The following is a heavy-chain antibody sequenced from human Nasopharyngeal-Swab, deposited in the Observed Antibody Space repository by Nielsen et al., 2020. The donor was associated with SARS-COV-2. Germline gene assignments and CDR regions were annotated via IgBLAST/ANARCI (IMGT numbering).Heavy chain of an antibody. D-gene: IGHD1-1*01. Sequence: ASVKVSCKTSGYTFASFDINWVRQATGRGLEWVGWMKLDSGDTHYAQEFQGKVTLTRDTSRSTAYMELSSLRSEDTAVYYCARSPRTKRHLDYWGQGTLVTVSS. CDR3: ARSPRTKRHLDY. CDR2: MKLDSGDT. J-gene: IGHJ4*02. V-gene: IGHV1-8*01. CDR1: GYTFASFD.